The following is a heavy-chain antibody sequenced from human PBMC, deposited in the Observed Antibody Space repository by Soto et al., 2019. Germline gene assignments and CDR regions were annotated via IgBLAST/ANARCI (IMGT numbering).Heavy chain of an antibody. CDR3: AKDFVANNGVWEPFDM. D-gene: IGHD2-8*01. V-gene: IGHV3-23*03. CDR2: IVGDGSII. J-gene: IGHJ3*02. Sequence: EVQLLESGGGLVQPGGSLRLSCAASGFPFRTYTMSWVRQAPGRGLEWVSGIVGDGSIIYYADSVKGRFTVSRDNSKNTLLLQMNSLREEDTAVYSCAKDFVANNGVWEPFDMWGQGTKVTVFS. CDR1: GFPFRTYT.